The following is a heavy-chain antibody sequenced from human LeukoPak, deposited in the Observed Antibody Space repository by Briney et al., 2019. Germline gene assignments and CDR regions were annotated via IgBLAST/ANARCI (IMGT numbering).Heavy chain of an antibody. V-gene: IGHV3-23*01. CDR2: ISGSGGST. J-gene: IGHJ4*02. CDR1: GFTFSSYW. D-gene: IGHD6-13*01. Sequence: GGSLRLSCAASGFTFSSYWMSWVRQAPGKGLEWVSTISGSGGSTYYADSVKGRFTISRDNSNNTLHLQMNSLRAEDTAVYYCAKAALLGHSSSWYDYWGQGTLVTVSS. CDR3: AKAALLGHSSSWYDY.